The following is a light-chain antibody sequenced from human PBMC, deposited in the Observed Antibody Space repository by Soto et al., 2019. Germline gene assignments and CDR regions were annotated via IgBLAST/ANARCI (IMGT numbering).Light chain of an antibody. CDR1: SSDVGTYKY. J-gene: IGLJ1*01. V-gene: IGLV2-14*03. Sequence: QSALTQPASVSGSPGQSITISCAGTSSDVGTYKYVSWYQQHPGKAPKLMIYEITNRPSGVSNRLSGSKSGNTASLTISGLQAEDEADYYCSSYISTDTVVVFGSGTKLTVL. CDR2: EIT. CDR3: SSYISTDTVVV.